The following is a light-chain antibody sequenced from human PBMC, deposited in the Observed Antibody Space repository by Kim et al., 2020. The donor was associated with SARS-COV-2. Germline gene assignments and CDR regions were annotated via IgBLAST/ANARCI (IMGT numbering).Light chain of an antibody. J-gene: IGLJ1*01. V-gene: IGLV2-11*01. CDR3: CSYAGSYTYV. CDR1: SRDVGGYNY. CDR2: DVS. Sequence: GQSVTISCTGTSRDVGGYNYVSWYQQHPDKTPKLMIYDVSERPSGVPDRFSGSKSGNTASLTISGLQADDEADYYCCSYAGSYTYVFGTGTKVTVL.